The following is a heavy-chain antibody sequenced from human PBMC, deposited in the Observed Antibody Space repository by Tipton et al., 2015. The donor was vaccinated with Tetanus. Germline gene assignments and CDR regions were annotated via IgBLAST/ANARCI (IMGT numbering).Heavy chain of an antibody. Sequence: SLRLSCAASGFSFSYSGMNWVRQAPGQGLEWVSLISGSCGTTSFADSAQGRFNISRDNSKNILFLHMNSLRAEDTAAYFCAKDLRQRVRFDAFYTWGHGASVSFSS. J-gene: IGHJ3*02. D-gene: IGHD3-10*01. CDR1: GFSFSYSG. V-gene: IGHV3-23*01. CDR2: ISGSCGTT. CDR3: AKDLRQRVRFDAFYT.